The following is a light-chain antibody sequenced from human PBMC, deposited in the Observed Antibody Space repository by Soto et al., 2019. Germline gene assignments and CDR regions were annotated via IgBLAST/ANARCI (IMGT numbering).Light chain of an antibody. Sequence: DIPMTQSPSTLSASVGDRVTITCRASQSISSWLAWYQQKPGKAPKLLIYDASSLESGVPSRFSGSGSGTECTLTISSLQPDEFAAYYCQQYNSYPLAFGPGTKVDIK. CDR3: QQYNSYPLA. CDR1: QSISSW. CDR2: DAS. V-gene: IGKV1-5*01. J-gene: IGKJ3*01.